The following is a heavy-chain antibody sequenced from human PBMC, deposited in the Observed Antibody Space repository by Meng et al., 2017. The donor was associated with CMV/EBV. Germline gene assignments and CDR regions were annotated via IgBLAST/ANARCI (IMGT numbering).Heavy chain of an antibody. CDR1: FTCSGLA. V-gene: IGHV3-23*01. Sequence: FTCSGLAMSWVRQAPGKAPERVSNFSGNSDNKYYADSVKGRFTISRDNSMNTLYLQMNSLRAEDTAVYYCAKRDASRFLEHLLSFDNWGQGTLVTVSS. CDR3: AKRDASRFLEHLLSFDN. J-gene: IGHJ4*02. D-gene: IGHD3-3*01. CDR2: FSGNSDNK.